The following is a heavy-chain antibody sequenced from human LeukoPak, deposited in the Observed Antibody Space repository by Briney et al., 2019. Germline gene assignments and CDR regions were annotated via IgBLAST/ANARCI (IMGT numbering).Heavy chain of an antibody. CDR2: ISDDGNKK. CDR1: GFTFTKYG. J-gene: IGHJ4*02. Sequence: HPGGSLRLSCAASGFTFTKYGMHWVRQAPGKGLEWVAVISDDGNKKYFGDSVKGRFTISRDKSKNTVYLQVTSLRPEDTAVYYCARDQRWAYDYWGQGTLVTVSS. V-gene: IGHV3-30*03. D-gene: IGHD1-26*01. CDR3: ARDQRWAYDY.